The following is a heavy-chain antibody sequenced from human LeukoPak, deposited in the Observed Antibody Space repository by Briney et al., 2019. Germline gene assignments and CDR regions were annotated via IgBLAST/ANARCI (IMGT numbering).Heavy chain of an antibody. CDR1: GFTFSSYA. CDR3: ARDARGYYPGY. V-gene: IGHV3-21*01. Sequence: GGSLRLSCAASGFTFSSYAMSWVRQAPGKGLEWVSSISSSSSYIYYADSVKGRFTISRDNAKNSLYLQMNSLRAEDTAVYYCARDARGYYPGYWGQGTLVTVSS. CDR2: ISSSSSYI. J-gene: IGHJ4*02. D-gene: IGHD3-22*01.